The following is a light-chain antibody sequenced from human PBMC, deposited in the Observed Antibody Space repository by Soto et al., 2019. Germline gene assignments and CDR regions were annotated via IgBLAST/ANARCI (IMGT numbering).Light chain of an antibody. Sequence: DIPMTQSPSTLSASVGDRVTITCRPSQSISSWLAWYQQKPGKAPKLLIYDASSLESGVPSRFSGSGSGTEFTLTISSLQPDDFATYYCQQYNSYSPTFGQGTKLEIK. CDR1: QSISSW. V-gene: IGKV1-5*01. CDR3: QQYNSYSPT. J-gene: IGKJ2*01. CDR2: DAS.